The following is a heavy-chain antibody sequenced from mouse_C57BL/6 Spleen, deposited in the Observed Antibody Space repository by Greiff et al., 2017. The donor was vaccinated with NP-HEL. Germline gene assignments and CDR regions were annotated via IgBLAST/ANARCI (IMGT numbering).Heavy chain of an antibody. CDR3: ASKGLGKQGNYFDY. D-gene: IGHD4-1*01. Sequence: QVQLQQPGAELVKPGASVKMSCKASGYTFTSYWITWVKQRPGQGLEWIGDIYPGSGSTNYNEKFKSKATLTVDTSSSTAYMQLSSLTSEVSAVYYCASKGLGKQGNYFDYWGQGTTLTVSS. V-gene: IGHV1-55*01. J-gene: IGHJ2*01. CDR1: GYTFTSYW. CDR2: IYPGSGST.